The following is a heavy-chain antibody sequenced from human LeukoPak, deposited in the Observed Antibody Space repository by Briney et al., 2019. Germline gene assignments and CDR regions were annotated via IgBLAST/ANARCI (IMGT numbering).Heavy chain of an antibody. J-gene: IGHJ4*02. V-gene: IGHV4-30-4*08. Sequence: PSQTLSLTCTVSGGSISSGDYYWSWIRQPPGKGLEWIGYIYYSGSTYYNPSLKSRVTILVDTSKNQFSLKLSSVTAADTAVYYCARELYSYGSHYFDYWGQGTLVTVSS. CDR2: IYYSGST. D-gene: IGHD5-18*01. CDR1: GGSISSGDYY. CDR3: ARELYSYGSHYFDY.